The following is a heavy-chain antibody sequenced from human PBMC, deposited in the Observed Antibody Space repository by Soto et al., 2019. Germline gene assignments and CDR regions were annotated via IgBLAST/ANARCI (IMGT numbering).Heavy chain of an antibody. V-gene: IGHV4-39*01. CDR2: IYYSGTT. J-gene: IGHJ5*02. D-gene: IGHD3-22*01. CDR3: ARARYDSSGYYYQRRLFDP. Sequence: ETLSLTCTVSGDSITSNSYFWAWIRQPPGKGLEWIGSIYYSGTTYYNPSLKSRVTISVDRSKNQFSLKLSSVTAADTAVYYCARARYDSSGYYYQRRLFDPWGQGTLVTVSS. CDR1: GDSITSNSYF.